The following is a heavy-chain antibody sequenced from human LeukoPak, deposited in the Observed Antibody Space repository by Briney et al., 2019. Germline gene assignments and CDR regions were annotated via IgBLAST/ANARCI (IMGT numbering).Heavy chain of an antibody. J-gene: IGHJ5*02. CDR3: ARRADDYGGNSGWFDP. Sequence: GESLKISCKGSGYSFTSYWIGWVRQMPGKGLEWMGIIYPGDSDTRYSPSFQGQVTISADKSISTAYLQWSSLKASDTAMYYCARRADDYGGNSGWFDPWGQGTLVTVSS. CDR2: IYPGDSDT. CDR1: GYSFTSYW. D-gene: IGHD4-23*01. V-gene: IGHV5-51*01.